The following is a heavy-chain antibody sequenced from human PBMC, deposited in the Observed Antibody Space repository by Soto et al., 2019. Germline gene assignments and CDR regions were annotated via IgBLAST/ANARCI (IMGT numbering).Heavy chain of an antibody. Sequence: ASETLSLTCAVYGGSSSGYYWSWIRQPPGKGLECIGEINHSGSTTYSPSLKSRVLISLDTSKNHFSLKLSSVTAADTAVYYCARVALSGYSYGPHTYFDYWGQGTLVTVS. CDR1: GGSSSGYY. V-gene: IGHV4-34*01. CDR2: INHSGST. D-gene: IGHD5-18*01. J-gene: IGHJ4*02. CDR3: ARVALSGYSYGPHTYFDY.